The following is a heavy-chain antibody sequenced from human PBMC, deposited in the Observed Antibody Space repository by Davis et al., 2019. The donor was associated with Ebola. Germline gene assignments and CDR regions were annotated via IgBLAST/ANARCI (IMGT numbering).Heavy chain of an antibody. CDR1: GFTFSSYV. J-gene: IGHJ4*02. Sequence: GGSLRLSCAASGFTFSSYVMSWARQAPGRGLEWVAFVRSHGSDDHYADSVKGRFTISRDNSKNTLYLQMNSLRPEDTAVYYCARDSDDYSFDYWGQGTLVTVSS. CDR3: ARDSDDYSFDY. CDR2: VRSHGSDD. D-gene: IGHD4-11*01. V-gene: IGHV3-30*02.